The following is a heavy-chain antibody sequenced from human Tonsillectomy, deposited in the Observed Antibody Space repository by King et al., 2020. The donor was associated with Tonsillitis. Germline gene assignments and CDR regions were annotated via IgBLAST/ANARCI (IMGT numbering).Heavy chain of an antibody. V-gene: IGHV3-30*18. CDR2: ISYDGSNK. J-gene: IGHJ6*02. CDR1: GFTFSSYG. Sequence: VQLVESGGGVVQPGRSLRLSCAASGFTFSSYGMHWVRQAPGKGLEWMAVISYDGSNKYYADSVKGRFTISRDNSKNTLYLQMNSLRAEDTAVYYCAKDHTYYDFWSGYSYDYYGMDVWGQGTTVTVSS. CDR3: AKDHTYYDFWSGYSYDYYGMDV. D-gene: IGHD3-3*01.